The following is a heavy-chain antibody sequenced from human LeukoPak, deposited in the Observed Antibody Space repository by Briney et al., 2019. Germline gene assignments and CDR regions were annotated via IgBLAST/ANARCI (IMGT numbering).Heavy chain of an antibody. CDR1: GGTSNSHA. D-gene: IGHD3-22*01. Sequence: SVKVSCKASGGTSNSHAISWVRQAPGQGLEWMGRIISNLGTTNRAQKFQDRVTLTADKSTNTAYMELTSLTSDDTAIYYCATTNDGGGYQWGDFFDYWGQGTLVTVSS. CDR3: ATTNDGGGYQWGDFFDY. CDR2: IISNLGTT. J-gene: IGHJ4*02. V-gene: IGHV1-69*04.